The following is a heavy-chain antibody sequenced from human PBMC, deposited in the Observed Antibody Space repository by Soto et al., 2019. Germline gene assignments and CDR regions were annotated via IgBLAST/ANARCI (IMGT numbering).Heavy chain of an antibody. D-gene: IGHD3-22*01. CDR3: ARLAYDSSGYYGDYFDY. CDR1: GGSISSYY. J-gene: IGHJ4*02. Sequence: KPSETLSLTCTVSGGSISSYYWSWIRQPPGKGLEWIGYIYYSGSTNYNPSLKSRVTISVDTSKNQFSLKLSSVTAADTAVYYCARLAYDSSGYYGDYFDYWGQGTLVTVSS. CDR2: IYYSGST. V-gene: IGHV4-59*01.